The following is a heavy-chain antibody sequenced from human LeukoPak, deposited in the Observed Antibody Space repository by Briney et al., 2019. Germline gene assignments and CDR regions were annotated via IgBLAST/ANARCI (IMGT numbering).Heavy chain of an antibody. Sequence: GGSLRLSCAASGFTFSSYAMSWVRQAPGKGLEWVSAISGSGGSTYYADSVKGRFTISRDNSKNTLYLQMNSLRAEDTAVYYCAKALSRLVFSLYYYYYMGVWGKGTTVTVSS. D-gene: IGHD6-6*01. CDR1: GFTFSSYA. V-gene: IGHV3-23*01. CDR2: ISGSGGST. J-gene: IGHJ6*03. CDR3: AKALSRLVFSLYYYYYMGV.